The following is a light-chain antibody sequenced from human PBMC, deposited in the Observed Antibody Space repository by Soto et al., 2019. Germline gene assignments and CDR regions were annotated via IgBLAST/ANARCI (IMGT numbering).Light chain of an antibody. J-gene: IGKJ1*01. V-gene: IGKV3-20*01. Sequence: ENVLTQSPGPLSLSPGERATLSCNASQSISSNFLAWYQQKPGQAPRLLLYVASNRDTGIPGRFSGSGSGTDFTLTISSLEPEDFAVYYGQQYGRSPRTFGQGTKVDVK. CDR2: VAS. CDR1: QSISSNF. CDR3: QQYGRSPRT.